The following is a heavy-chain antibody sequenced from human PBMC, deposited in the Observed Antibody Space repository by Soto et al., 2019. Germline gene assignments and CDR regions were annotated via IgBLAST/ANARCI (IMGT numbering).Heavy chain of an antibody. CDR1: GGTFSSYA. Sequence: SVKVSCKASGGTFSSYAISWVRQAPGQGLEWMGGIIPIFGTANYAQKFQGRVTITADESTSTAYMELSSLRSEDTAVYYCAITSVAGGGYYYYGMDVWGQGTTVTVSS. J-gene: IGHJ6*02. CDR3: AITSVAGGGYYYYGMDV. D-gene: IGHD6-19*01. V-gene: IGHV1-69*13. CDR2: IIPIFGTA.